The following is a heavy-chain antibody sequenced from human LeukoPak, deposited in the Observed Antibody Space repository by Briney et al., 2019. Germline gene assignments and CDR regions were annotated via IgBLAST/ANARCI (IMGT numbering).Heavy chain of an antibody. Sequence: PSQTLSLTCTVSAGSISNYWSWIRRPPGKGLEWIGSIYYTGSTNYNPSLESRVTMSVETSKTQFSLKLSSLTAADTAVYFCERGPHYYSYYGLDVWGQGATVTVSS. CDR2: IYYTGST. V-gene: IGHV4-59*01. J-gene: IGHJ6*02. CDR3: ERGPHYYSYYGLDV. CDR1: AGSISNY.